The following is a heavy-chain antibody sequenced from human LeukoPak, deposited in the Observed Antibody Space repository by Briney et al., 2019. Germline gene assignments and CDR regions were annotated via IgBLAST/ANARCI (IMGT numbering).Heavy chain of an antibody. CDR3: ARDLYYYYYMDV. V-gene: IGHV3-23*01. Sequence: QSGGSLRLSCAASGFTFSSYAMSWVRQAPGKGLEWVSAISGSGGSTYYADSVKGRFTISRDNAKNSLYLQMNSLRAEDTAVYYCARDLYYYYYMDVWGKGTTVTVSS. CDR2: ISGSGGST. J-gene: IGHJ6*03. CDR1: GFTFSSYA.